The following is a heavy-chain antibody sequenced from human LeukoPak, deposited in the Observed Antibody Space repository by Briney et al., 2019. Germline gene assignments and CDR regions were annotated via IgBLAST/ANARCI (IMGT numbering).Heavy chain of an antibody. CDR3: ARSEYSSSWHWFDP. D-gene: IGHD6-13*01. V-gene: IGHV1-69*02. CDR1: GGTFSSYT. Sequence: SVKVSCKASGGTFSSYTISWVRQAPGQGLEWMGRIIPILGIANYAQKFQGRVTITADKSTSTAYMEMSSLRSEDTAVYYCARSEYSSSWHWFDPWGQGTLVTVSS. CDR2: IIPILGIA. J-gene: IGHJ5*02.